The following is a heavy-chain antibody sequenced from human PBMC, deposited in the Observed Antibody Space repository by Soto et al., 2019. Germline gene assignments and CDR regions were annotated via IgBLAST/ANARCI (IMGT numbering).Heavy chain of an antibody. CDR1: GYTFTSYT. CDR3: ARGGGWVGEASFDS. Sequence: QVPLEQSGAEVKKPGASVKVSCKTSGYTFTSYTLHWVRQAPGQGLEWMGWINAGNGREKYSQRFQDRVSLSTDKPATTPYRELRSLRSEDTAVYFWARGGGWVGEASFDSWGQGTQVTVSS. J-gene: IGHJ4*02. CDR2: INAGNGRE. D-gene: IGHD3-10*01. V-gene: IGHV1-3*01.